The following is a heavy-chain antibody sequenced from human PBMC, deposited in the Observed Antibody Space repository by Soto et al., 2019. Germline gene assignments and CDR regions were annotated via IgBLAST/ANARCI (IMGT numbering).Heavy chain of an antibody. CDR3: ARDGRAMNDY. D-gene: IGHD5-18*01. V-gene: IGHV3-64*01. CDR1: GFTFSTYA. CDR2: ISSNGGTT. Sequence: EVQLLESGGGLVQPGGSLRLSCAASGFTFSTYAMQWVRQAPGKGLEFVSSISSNGGTTNYAYSVKGRFTISRDNSRDTLYLQMGSLRHEDMAVYYCARDGRAMNDYWGQGTLVTVSS. J-gene: IGHJ4*02.